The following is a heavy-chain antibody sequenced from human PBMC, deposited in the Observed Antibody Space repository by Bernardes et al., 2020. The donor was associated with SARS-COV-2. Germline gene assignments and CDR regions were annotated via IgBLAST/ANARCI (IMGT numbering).Heavy chain of an antibody. CDR1: GFSFSNFA. V-gene: IGHV3-23*01. CDR2: IPGNGGTT. D-gene: IGHD3-10*01. J-gene: IGHJ3*02. Sequence: GGSLRLSCAASGFSFSNFAMSWVRKAPGKGLEWVSLIPGNGGTTYYLDSMKGRFAISRDNTKNTVFLQMNSLRAEDTAVYYWAKSMGSVEGRESFDIWGRGPMVTVS. CDR3: AKSMGSVEGRESFDI.